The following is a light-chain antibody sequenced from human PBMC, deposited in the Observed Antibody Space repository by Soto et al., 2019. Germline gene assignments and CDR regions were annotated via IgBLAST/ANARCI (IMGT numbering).Light chain of an antibody. CDR3: QSYDSSLSGYV. CDR2: GNN. CDR1: SANVGAAYN. J-gene: IGLJ1*01. Sequence: QSVLTQPPSVSGAPGQMVTISCTGSSANVGAAYNVDWYQQLPGTAPKLLIYGNNNRPSGVPARFSGSKSGTSASLAIAGLQAEDEGDYYCQSYDSSLSGYVFGTWTKVTVL. V-gene: IGLV1-40*01.